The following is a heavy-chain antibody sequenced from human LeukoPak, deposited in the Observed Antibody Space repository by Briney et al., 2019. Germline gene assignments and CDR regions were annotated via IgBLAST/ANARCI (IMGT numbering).Heavy chain of an antibody. CDR3: AVRRDCTNGVCYPMSFDY. D-gene: IGHD2-8*01. V-gene: IGHV1-69*06. Sequence: GASVKVSCKASGYTFTGYYMHWVRQAPGQGLEWMGGIIPIFGTANYAQKFQGRVTITADKSTSTAYMELSSLRSEDTAVYYCAVRRDCTNGVCYPMSFDYWGQGTLVTVSS. CDR1: GYTFTGYY. J-gene: IGHJ4*02. CDR2: IIPIFGTA.